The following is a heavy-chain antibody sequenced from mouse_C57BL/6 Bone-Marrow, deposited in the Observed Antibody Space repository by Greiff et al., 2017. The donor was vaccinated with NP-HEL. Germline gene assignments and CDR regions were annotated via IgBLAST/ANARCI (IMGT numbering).Heavy chain of an antibody. Sequence: QVQLQQPGAELVMPGASVKLSCKASGYTFTSYWMHWVKQRPGQGLEWIGEIDPSDSYTNYNQKFKGKSTLTVDKSSSTAYMELSILTSEDSAVYYCARGYYGLVYCDDWGQGTTLTVSS. CDR1: GYTFTSYW. CDR2: IDPSDSYT. CDR3: ARGYYGLVYCDD. J-gene: IGHJ2*01. V-gene: IGHV1-69*01. D-gene: IGHD2-1*01.